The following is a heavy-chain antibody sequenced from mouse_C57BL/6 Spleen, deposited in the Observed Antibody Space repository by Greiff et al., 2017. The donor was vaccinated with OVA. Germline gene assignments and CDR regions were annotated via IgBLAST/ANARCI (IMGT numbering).Heavy chain of an antibody. V-gene: IGHV1-7*01. CDR3: ARSRSITTVVPYYFDY. Sequence: VQLQQPGAELAKPGASVKLSCKASGYTFTSYWMHWVKQRPGQGLEWIGYINPSSGYTKYNQKFKDKATLTAAKSSSTAYMQLSSLTYEDSSVYYFARSRSITTVVPYYFDYWGKGTTLTVSS. CDR1: GYTFTSYW. CDR2: INPSSGYT. D-gene: IGHD1-1*01. J-gene: IGHJ2*01.